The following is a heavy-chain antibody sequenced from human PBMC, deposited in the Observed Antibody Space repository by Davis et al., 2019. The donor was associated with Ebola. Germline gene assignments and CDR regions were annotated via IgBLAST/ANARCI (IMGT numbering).Heavy chain of an antibody. CDR3: SERGSSV. D-gene: IGHD3-10*01. V-gene: IGHV4-59*03. J-gene: IGHJ4*02. Sequence: PSETLSLTCTVSGVSISRHYWSWIRQPPGKKLEWIGSIYYTGSAYYNSSFASRATISVDTSKNQFSLKLTSVTAADTAMYYCSERGSSVWGQGTLVTVSS. CDR1: GVSISRHY. CDR2: IYYTGSA.